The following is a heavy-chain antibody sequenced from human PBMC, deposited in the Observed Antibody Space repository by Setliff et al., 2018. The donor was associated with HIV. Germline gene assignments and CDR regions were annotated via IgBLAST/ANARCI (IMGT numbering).Heavy chain of an antibody. D-gene: IGHD3-22*01. CDR3: ARVFSSGYPTSYAFDI. CDR2: VNPDGSEA. Sequence: GGSLRLSCAASGFTFSKYWMSWVRQAPGKGLEWVASVNPDGSEASSVGSMKGRFTVSRDNAKNSLSLQMNSLRVEDTAIYYCARVFSSGYPTSYAFDIWGQGTMVTVS. J-gene: IGHJ3*02. CDR1: GFTFSKYW. V-gene: IGHV3-7*01.